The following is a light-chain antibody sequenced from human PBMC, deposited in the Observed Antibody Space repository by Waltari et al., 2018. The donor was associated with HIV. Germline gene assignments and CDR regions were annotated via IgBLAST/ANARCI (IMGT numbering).Light chain of an antibody. V-gene: IGKV2-28*01. CDR1: QSLLHSNGCNY. CDR2: LGS. CDR3: MQALQTPRT. J-gene: IGKJ1*01. Sequence: DIVMTQSPLSLPVTPGEPASISCRSSQSLLHSNGCNYLDWYLQRPGQSQQLLIYLGSNRASGVPDRFSGSGSGTDFTLKISRVEAEDVGVYYCMQALQTPRTFAQGTRVEIK.